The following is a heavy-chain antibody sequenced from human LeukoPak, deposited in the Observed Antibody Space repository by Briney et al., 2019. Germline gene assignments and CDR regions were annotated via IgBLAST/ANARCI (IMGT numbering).Heavy chain of an antibody. J-gene: IGHJ6*02. CDR3: AREGARYYYYYGMDV. V-gene: IGHV3-30-3*01. Sequence: PGGSLRLSCAASGFTFSSYAMHWVHQAPGKGLEWVAVISYDGSNKYYADSVKGRFTISRDNSKNTLYLQMNSLRAEDTAVYYCAREGARYYYYYGMDVWGQGTTVTVSS. CDR1: GFTFSSYA. CDR2: ISYDGSNK.